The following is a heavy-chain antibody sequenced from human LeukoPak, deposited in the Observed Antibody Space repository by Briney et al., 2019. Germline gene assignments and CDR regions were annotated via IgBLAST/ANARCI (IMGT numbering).Heavy chain of an antibody. Sequence: GESLKISCKGSGYIFITYWIGWVRQMPGKGLEWMGIIYPGDSDTRYSPSFQGQVTISADKSINTAYLQWSSLKASDTAIYYCARPDDYGGKPAAFNIWGQGTMVTVSS. V-gene: IGHV5-51*01. J-gene: IGHJ3*02. D-gene: IGHD4-23*01. CDR3: ARPDDYGGKPAAFNI. CDR1: GYIFITYW. CDR2: IYPGDSDT.